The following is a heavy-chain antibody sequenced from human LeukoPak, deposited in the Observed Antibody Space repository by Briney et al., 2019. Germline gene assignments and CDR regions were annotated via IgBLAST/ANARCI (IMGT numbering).Heavy chain of an antibody. CDR3: AKVNSYNYYDSSGYNDY. Sequence: GGSLRLSCAASGFTLSSYGMSWVREAPGRGLEWVSAISGSGGSTYYADSVKGRFTISRDNSKNTLYLQMNSLRAEDTAVYYCAKVNSYNYYDSSGYNDYWGQGTLVTVSS. D-gene: IGHD3-22*01. CDR2: ISGSGGST. CDR1: GFTLSSYG. V-gene: IGHV3-23*01. J-gene: IGHJ4*02.